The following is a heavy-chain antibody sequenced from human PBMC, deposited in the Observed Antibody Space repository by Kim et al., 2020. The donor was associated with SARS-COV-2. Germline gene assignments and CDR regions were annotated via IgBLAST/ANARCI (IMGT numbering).Heavy chain of an antibody. Sequence: LNSRVTISVDTSKNQFSLKLSSVTAADTAVYYCARAITIFGVATTNWFDPWGQGTLVTVSS. CDR3: ARAITIFGVATTNWFDP. D-gene: IGHD3-3*01. J-gene: IGHJ5*02. V-gene: IGHV4-59*01.